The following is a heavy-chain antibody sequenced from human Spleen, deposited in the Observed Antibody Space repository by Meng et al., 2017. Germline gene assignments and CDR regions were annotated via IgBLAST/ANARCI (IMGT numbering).Heavy chain of an antibody. CDR1: GGIFSNYV. V-gene: IGHV1-69*05. CDR2: INAVFGTT. D-gene: IGHD6-25*01. J-gene: IGHJ4*02. Sequence: SVKVSCKAPGGIFSNYVIGWVRQAPGQGLEWMGGINAVFGTTNYAQKFQGRVTITTDESTSTVYMELTRLTSEDTAMYYCARDEDISAAGKLFDDYWGQGTLVTVSS. CDR3: ARDEDISAAGKLFDDY.